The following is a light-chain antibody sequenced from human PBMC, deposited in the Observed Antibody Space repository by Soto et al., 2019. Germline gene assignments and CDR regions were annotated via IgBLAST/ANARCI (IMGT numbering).Light chain of an antibody. J-gene: IGKJ4*01. V-gene: IGKV1-27*01. Sequence: DIQVTQSPSSLSASLGDRVSITCRASRDISNYLAWYQQKPGQVPRLLISGASTLHSGVPSRFSGSGSGTDFTLTITSLQPEDFAVYYCQQRSNWPLTFGGGTKVDIK. CDR2: GAS. CDR1: RDISNY. CDR3: QQRSNWPLT.